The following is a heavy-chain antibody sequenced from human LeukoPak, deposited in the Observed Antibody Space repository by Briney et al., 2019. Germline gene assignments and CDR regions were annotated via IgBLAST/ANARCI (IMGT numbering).Heavy chain of an antibody. V-gene: IGHV1-2*02. J-gene: IGHJ3*02. CDR3: ARGGWNDAAFDI. CDR1: GYRFTGYY. CDR2: INPNSGDT. Sequence: ASVKVSCKASGYRFTGYYMHWVRQAPGQGPEWMGWINPNSGDTNYAQKFQGRVTMARDTSISTAYMEVSRLRSDDTAVYYCARGGWNDAAFDIWGQGTMVTVSS. D-gene: IGHD1-1*01.